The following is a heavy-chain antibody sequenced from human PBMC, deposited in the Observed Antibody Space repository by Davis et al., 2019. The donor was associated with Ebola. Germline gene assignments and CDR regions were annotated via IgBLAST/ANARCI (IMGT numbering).Heavy chain of an antibody. J-gene: IGHJ5*02. CDR3: ARLQGYWFDP. Sequence: MPSETLSLTCAVSGGSISSGGYSWSWLRQPPGKGLEWIGYIYHSGSTYYNPSLKSRITITVHRSKNQFSLKLSSVTAADTAVYYCARLQGYWFDPWGQGTLVTVSS. CDR2: IYHSGST. CDR1: GGSISSGGYS. V-gene: IGHV4-30-2*01. D-gene: IGHD2-15*01.